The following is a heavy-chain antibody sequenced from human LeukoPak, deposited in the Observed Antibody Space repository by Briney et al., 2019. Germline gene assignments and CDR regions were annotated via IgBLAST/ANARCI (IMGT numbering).Heavy chain of an antibody. V-gene: IGHV3-43*01. CDR3: ASEVGYRSLGY. Sequence: GGSLRLSCAASGFTFSSYAMHWVRQTPGRGLEWVSFITWKSHRTHYADSVRGRFTVSRDNSKDSMHLEMNSLKTEDTGLYHCASEVGYRSLGYLGQGTLVTVSS. CDR1: GFTFSSYA. D-gene: IGHD3-3*01. CDR2: ITWKSHRT. J-gene: IGHJ4*02.